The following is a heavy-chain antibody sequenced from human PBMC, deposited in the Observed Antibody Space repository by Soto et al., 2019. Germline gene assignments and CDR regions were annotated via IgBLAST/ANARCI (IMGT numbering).Heavy chain of an antibody. V-gene: IGHV4-59*08. J-gene: IGHJ5*02. CDR2: IYYSGST. CDR1: GGSISSYY. Sequence: PSETLSLTCTVSGGSISSYYWSWIRQPPGKGLEWIGYIYYSGSTNYNPSLKSRVTISVDTSKNQFSLKLSSVTAADTAVYYCASFSGGSRAGRFDPRGQGTLVTV. CDR3: ASFSGGSRAGRFDP. D-gene: IGHD2-15*01.